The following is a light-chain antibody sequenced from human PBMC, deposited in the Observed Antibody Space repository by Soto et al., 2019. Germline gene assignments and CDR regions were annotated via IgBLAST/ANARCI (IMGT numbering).Light chain of an antibody. V-gene: IGLV2-14*01. CDR3: SSYTTSSTLV. Sequence: QSALTQPASVSGSPGQSITISCTGTSSDVGAYNSVCWYQHNPGKAPKLMIHDVSIRPSGASNRFSGSKSGNTASLTISGLQAEDEADYYCSSYTTSSTLVFGNGTKLTVL. J-gene: IGLJ1*01. CDR2: DVS. CDR1: SSDVGAYNS.